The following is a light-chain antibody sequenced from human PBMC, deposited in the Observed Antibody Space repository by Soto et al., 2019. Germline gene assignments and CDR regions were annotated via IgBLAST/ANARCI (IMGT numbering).Light chain of an antibody. CDR2: GAS. V-gene: IGKV3-15*01. CDR3: QQYTNWPPRGT. J-gene: IGKJ1*01. Sequence: IVMTQSPATLSVSPGERATLSCRASQSVSSNLAWYQQKPGQAPRLLIYGASTRATGIPARFSGSGPGTEFTLTISSLQSEDFAVYYCQQYTNWPPRGTFGQGTKVEIK. CDR1: QSVSSN.